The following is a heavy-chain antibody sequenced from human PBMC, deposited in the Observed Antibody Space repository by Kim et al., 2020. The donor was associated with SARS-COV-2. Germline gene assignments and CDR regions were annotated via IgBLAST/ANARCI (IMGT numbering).Heavy chain of an antibody. V-gene: IGHV3-11*01. Sequence: GGSLRLSCAASGFTFSDYYMSWIRQAPGKGLEWVSYISSSGSTIYYADSVKGRFTISRDNAKNSLYLQMNSLRAEDTAVYYCARDGRYCSSTSCYARYYYDTWGQGTLVTVSS. CDR2: ISSSGSTI. D-gene: IGHD2-2*01. J-gene: IGHJ5*02. CDR3: ARDGRYCSSTSCYARYYYDT. CDR1: GFTFSDYY.